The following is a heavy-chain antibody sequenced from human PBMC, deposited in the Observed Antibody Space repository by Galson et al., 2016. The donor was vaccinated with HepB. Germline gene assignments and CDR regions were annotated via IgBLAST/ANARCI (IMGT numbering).Heavy chain of an antibody. J-gene: IGHJ4*02. V-gene: IGHV3-21*01. CDR2: ISRRSRSI. CDR1: GFTFSSYS. Sequence: SLRLSCAASGFTFSSYSMNWVRQAPGKGLEWVSFISRRSRSIYYADSVKGRFTISTDNAKNSLYLQMNSLRAEDTAVYYCLRATMVRGTTDYWGQGTLVTVSS. D-gene: IGHD3-10*01. CDR3: LRATMVRGTTDY.